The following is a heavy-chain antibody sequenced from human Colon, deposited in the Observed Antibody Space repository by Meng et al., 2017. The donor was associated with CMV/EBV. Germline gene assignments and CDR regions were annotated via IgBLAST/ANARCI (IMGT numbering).Heavy chain of an antibody. J-gene: IGHJ5*02. Sequence: CAASGFTLSDHYMDWVRQAPGKGLEWVGKIQNKATKYHTFYADSVQGRFTISRDDSKNSVYLQMNNLESEDTAVYYCTDIGRAPLDPWGQGTLVTVSS. V-gene: IGHV3-72*01. D-gene: IGHD2-15*01. CDR1: GFTLSDHY. CDR3: TDIGRAPLDP. CDR2: IQNKATKYHT.